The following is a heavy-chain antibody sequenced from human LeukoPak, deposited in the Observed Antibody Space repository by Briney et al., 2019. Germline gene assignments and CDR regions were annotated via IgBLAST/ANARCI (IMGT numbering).Heavy chain of an antibody. D-gene: IGHD2-15*01. CDR3: ARDRVVVVAAYFDY. J-gene: IGHJ4*02. CDR2: IKQDGSEK. V-gene: IGHV3-7*03. Sequence: QTGGSLRLSCATSGFTFSSYWMSWVRQAPGKGLEWVANIKQDGSEKYYVDSVEGRFTISRDNAKNSLYLQMNGLRAEDTAVYYCARDRVVVVAAYFDYWGQGTLVTVSS. CDR1: GFTFSSYW.